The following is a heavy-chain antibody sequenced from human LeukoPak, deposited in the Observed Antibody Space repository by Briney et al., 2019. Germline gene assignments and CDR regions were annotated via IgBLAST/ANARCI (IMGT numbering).Heavy chain of an antibody. J-gene: IGHJ5*02. CDR1: GGSFSDYY. CDR3: ARGPYYYGSGSYGRDWFDP. CDR2: VNPRGST. D-gene: IGHD3-10*01. Sequence: SETLSLTCAVYGGSFSDYYWNWIRQPPGKGLQWIGEVNPRGSTSYNSSLKSRVTISADTSKSQVSLRVTSVTAADTAVYYCARGPYYYGSGSYGRDWFDPWGQGTLVTVSS. V-gene: IGHV4-34*01.